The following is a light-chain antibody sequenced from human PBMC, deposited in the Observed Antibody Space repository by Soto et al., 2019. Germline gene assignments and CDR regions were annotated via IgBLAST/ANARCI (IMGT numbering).Light chain of an antibody. Sequence: EIVLTQSPGTLSLSPGERATLSCRASQSVSSSHLAWYQQKPGQAPRLLIYGASSRATGIPDRFSGSGSGTDFTLTISRLEPEDFAVFYCQHYGGSGWITFGQGTRLEIK. J-gene: IGKJ5*01. CDR2: GAS. CDR1: QSVSSSH. V-gene: IGKV3-20*01. CDR3: QHYGGSGWIT.